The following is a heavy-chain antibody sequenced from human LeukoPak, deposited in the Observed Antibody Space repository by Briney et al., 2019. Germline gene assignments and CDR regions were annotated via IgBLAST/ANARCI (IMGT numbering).Heavy chain of an antibody. D-gene: IGHD4-11*01. J-gene: IGHJ4*03. V-gene: IGHV4-38-2*02. Sequence: SETLSLTCTVSGYSISNHYYWGWIRQPPGKGLEWIGSIYRSGSTFYNPSLKSRVTVSVDTSKNQFSLKLSSVTAADTAVYYCARSRSYSNYDFDYWGKGTTVTISS. CDR3: ARSRSYSNYDFDY. CDR1: GYSISNHYY. CDR2: IYRSGST.